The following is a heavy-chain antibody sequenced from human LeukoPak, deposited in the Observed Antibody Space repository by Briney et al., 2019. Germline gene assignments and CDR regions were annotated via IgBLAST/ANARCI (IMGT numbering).Heavy chain of an antibody. V-gene: IGHV3-9*01. D-gene: IGHD2-2*01. Sequence: QPGRSLRLSCAASGFTFEDHVMHWVRQAPGKGLEWVSSISWSGDRMGYADAVKGRFTISRDNAKNSLFLQMNSLRAEDTALYYCAKDLGGSATTVWGQGTLVTVSS. CDR3: AKDLGGSATTV. CDR2: ISWSGDRM. J-gene: IGHJ4*02. CDR1: GFTFEDHV.